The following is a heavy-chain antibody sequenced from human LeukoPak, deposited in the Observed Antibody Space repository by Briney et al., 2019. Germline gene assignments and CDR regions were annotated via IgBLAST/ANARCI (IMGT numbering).Heavy chain of an antibody. D-gene: IGHD5-24*01. CDR3: ARASDPWLQLT. CDR2: IKQDGSEK. CDR1: GXTFSNYW. J-gene: IGHJ5*02. V-gene: IGHV3-7*05. Sequence: GGALRVSCAASGXTFSNYWLIWVRQAPGKGLECVGNIKQDGSEKRYADSVRGPFSISRDNAQTSLYLQMYSLRAEDTAVYYCARASDPWLQLTWGQGTLVTVSS.